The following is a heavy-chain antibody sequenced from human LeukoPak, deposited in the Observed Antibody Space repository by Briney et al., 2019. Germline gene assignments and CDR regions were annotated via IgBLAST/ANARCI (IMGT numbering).Heavy chain of an antibody. D-gene: IGHD3-3*02. CDR2: INHSGST. CDR3: ARLLTFYYYYMDV. CDR1: GGSFSGYY. J-gene: IGHJ6*03. Sequence: PSETLSLTCAVYGGSFSGYYWSWIRQPPGKGLEWIGEINHSGSTNYNPSLKSRVTISVDTSKNQLSLKLSSVTAADTAVYYCARLLTFYYYYMDVWGKGTTVTVSS. V-gene: IGHV4-34*01.